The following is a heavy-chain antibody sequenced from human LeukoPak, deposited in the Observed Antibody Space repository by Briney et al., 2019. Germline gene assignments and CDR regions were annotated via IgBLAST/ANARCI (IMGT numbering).Heavy chain of an antibody. CDR2: ISYDGSNK. CDR3: AKTYLALSSSWWLDY. D-gene: IGHD6-13*01. CDR1: GFTFSSYW. V-gene: IGHV3-30*18. Sequence: GGSLRLSCAASGFTFSSYWMSWVRQAPGKGLEWVAVISYDGSNKFYADFVKGRFTISRDNSKNTLYLQMNSLRGEDTAVYYCAKTYLALSSSWWLDYWGQGTLVTVSS. J-gene: IGHJ4*02.